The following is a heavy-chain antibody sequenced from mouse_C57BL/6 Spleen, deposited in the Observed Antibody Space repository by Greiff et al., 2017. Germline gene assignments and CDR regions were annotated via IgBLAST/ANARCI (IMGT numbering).Heavy chain of an antibody. CDR2: IHPNSGST. CDR3: VITGRDYAMDD. CDR1: GYTFTSYW. D-gene: IGHD4-1*01. J-gene: IGHJ4*01. Sequence: QVQLQQPGAELVKPGASVKLSCKASGYTFTSYWMHWVKQRPGQGLEWIGMIHPNSGSTNYNEKFKSKATLTVDKSSSTAYMQLSSLTSEDSAVYYCVITGRDYAMDDWGQGTSVTVSS. V-gene: IGHV1-64*01.